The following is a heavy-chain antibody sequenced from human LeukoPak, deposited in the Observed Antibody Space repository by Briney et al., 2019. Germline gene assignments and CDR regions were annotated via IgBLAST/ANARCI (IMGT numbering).Heavy chain of an antibody. CDR3: ARIFGSGPGEYTWFDP. J-gene: IGHJ5*02. Sequence: SETLSLTCTVSGPSVSSGTYYWDWLRQPPGKGLEWIVYIHYSGSTNYNPSLKTRVTISVDTSKNQFSLKLSSVTAADTAVYYCARIFGSGPGEYTWFDPWGQGTLVTVSS. V-gene: IGHV4-61*01. D-gene: IGHD3-10*01. CDR2: IHYSGST. CDR1: GPSVSSGTYY.